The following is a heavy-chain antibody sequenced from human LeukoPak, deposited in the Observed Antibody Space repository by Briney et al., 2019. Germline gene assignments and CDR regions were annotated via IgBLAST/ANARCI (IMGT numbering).Heavy chain of an antibody. Sequence: GGSLRLSCAASGFTFSSYAMHWVRQAPGKGLEWVAVISYDGSNKYYADSVKGRFTISRDNSKNTLYLQMNSLRAEDTAVYYCAKRDTSGSYYFDSWGQGTQVTVSS. D-gene: IGHD3-22*01. CDR1: GFTFSSYA. CDR3: AKRDTSGSYYFDS. V-gene: IGHV3-30-3*02. CDR2: ISYDGSNK. J-gene: IGHJ4*02.